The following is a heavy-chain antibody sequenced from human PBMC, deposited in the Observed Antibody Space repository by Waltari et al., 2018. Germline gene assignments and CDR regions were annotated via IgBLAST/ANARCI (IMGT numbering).Heavy chain of an antibody. Sequence: QLQLQESGPGLVKPSETLSLTCTVSGGSISSSSYYWGWIRQPPGKGLEWIGGISYRGSTYYNTSLMSRVTISVDTSKNQFSLKLTSVIAAETAVFYCARFSKSANWIDPWGQGTLVTVSS. V-gene: IGHV4-39*01. D-gene: IGHD3-3*02. J-gene: IGHJ5*02. CDR1: GGSISSSSYY. CDR3: ARFSKSANWIDP. CDR2: ISYRGST.